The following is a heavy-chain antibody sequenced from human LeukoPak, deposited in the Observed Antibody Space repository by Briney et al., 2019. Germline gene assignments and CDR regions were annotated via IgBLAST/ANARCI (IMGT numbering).Heavy chain of an antibody. D-gene: IGHD2-2*01. J-gene: IGHJ4*02. CDR3: ASKGSSTSCSLSDH. V-gene: IGHV3-7*01. CDR2: IKQDGSEK. Sequence: GGSLRLSCAASGFTFSSYWMSWVRQAPGKGLEWVANIKQDGSEKYYVDSVKGRFTISRDNAKNSLYLQMNSLRAEDTAVYYCASKGSSTSCSLSDHWGQGTLVTVSS. CDR1: GFTFSSYW.